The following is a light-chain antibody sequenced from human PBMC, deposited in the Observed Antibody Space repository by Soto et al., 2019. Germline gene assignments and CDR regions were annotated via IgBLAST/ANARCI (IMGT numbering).Light chain of an antibody. CDR3: QTGGTGMV. CDR1: SGHSSYV. Sequence: QAVVPQSPSASASLGASVKLTCTLSSGHSSYVIAWHQQQPEKGPRYLMKVKSDGSHSKGDGIPDRFSGSSSGAERYLIISSLQSEDEADYYCQTGGTGMVFGGGTKVTVL. J-gene: IGLJ2*01. V-gene: IGLV4-69*01. CDR2: VKSDGSH.